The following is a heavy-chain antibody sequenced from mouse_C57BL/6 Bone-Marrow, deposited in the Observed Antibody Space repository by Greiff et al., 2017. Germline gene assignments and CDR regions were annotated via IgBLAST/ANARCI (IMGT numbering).Heavy chain of an antibody. CDR2: IDPSDSYT. CDR3: AREAVYYGNCVYYDAMDY. Sequence: VQLQQPGAELVRPGTSVKLSCKASGYTFTSYWMHWVKQRPGQGLEWIGVIDPSDSYTNYNQKFKGKATLTVDTSSSTAYMQLSSLTSVDSAVYYYAREAVYYGNCVYYDAMDYWGQGTSVTVSS. CDR1: GYTFTSYW. D-gene: IGHD2-1*01. V-gene: IGHV1-59*01. J-gene: IGHJ4*01.